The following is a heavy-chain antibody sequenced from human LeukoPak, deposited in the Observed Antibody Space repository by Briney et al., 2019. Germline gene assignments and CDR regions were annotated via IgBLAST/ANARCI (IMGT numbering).Heavy chain of an antibody. D-gene: IGHD1-1*01. CDR1: GFTFSSYW. CDR3: ARGTTDLDY. J-gene: IGHJ4*02. Sequence: PGGPLRLSCAASGFTFSSYWTSWVRQAPGKGLERVANINQDGSEKYYVDSVKGRFTISRDSAKNSLYLQMNSLRAEDTAVYFCARGTTDLDYWGQGTLVTVSS. CDR2: INQDGSEK. V-gene: IGHV3-7*01.